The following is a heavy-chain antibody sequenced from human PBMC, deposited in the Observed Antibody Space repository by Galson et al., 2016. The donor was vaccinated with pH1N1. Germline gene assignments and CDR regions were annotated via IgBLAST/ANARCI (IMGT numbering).Heavy chain of an antibody. CDR2: IYLGGSLI. D-gene: IGHD4-17*01. Sequence: QSVAEVKKPGESLKISCKGSGHKFTSSWIGWVRQMPGKGLEWMGIIYLGGSLIRYRPSFQGQVTISADKSVNIVYLEWGSLKASDTAMYYCARQNDYGDYRGDAFDIWGQGTMVTVSS. J-gene: IGHJ3*02. CDR3: ARQNDYGDYRGDAFDI. V-gene: IGHV5-51*01. CDR1: GHKFTSSW.